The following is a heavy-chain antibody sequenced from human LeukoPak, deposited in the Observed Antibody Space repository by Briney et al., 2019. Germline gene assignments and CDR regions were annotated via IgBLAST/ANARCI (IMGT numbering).Heavy chain of an antibody. CDR1: GGSLSSSSYH. Sequence: PSETLSLTCSVSGGSLSSSSYHWNWIRQPPGKGLEWVGSIYYSGTTYYNSSLKSRVTISEDTSKNRFSLMLTSVTAADTAVYYCARQVSDYFYYYIDVWGEGTTVIVSS. V-gene: IGHV4-39*01. J-gene: IGHJ6*03. CDR2: IYYSGTT. CDR3: ARQVSDYFYYYIDV.